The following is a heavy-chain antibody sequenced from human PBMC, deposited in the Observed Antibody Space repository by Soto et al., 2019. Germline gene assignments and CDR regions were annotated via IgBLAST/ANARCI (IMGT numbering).Heavy chain of an antibody. V-gene: IGHV3-23*01. Sequence: XVSLRLSCAASGFTFSSYAMSWVRQAPGKGLEWVSAISGSGGSTYYADSVKGRFTISRDNSKNTLYLQMNSLRAEDTVVYYCAKVKGVVKTYYFDYWGQGTLVTVSS. J-gene: IGHJ4*02. CDR1: GFTFSSYA. D-gene: IGHD3-3*01. CDR3: AKVKGVVKTYYFDY. CDR2: ISGSGGST.